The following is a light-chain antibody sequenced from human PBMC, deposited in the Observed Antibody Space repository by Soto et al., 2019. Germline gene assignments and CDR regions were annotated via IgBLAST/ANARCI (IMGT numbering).Light chain of an antibody. Sequence: SVLIQPASGSGSPGQSITISCTGTSRDVGGSNYVSWYQHHPHRAPKLLIYEVSYRPSGVSSRFSGSKSGNTASLTLSGLHAEDEADYYCSSHPSSNTPEVFGVGTKVTVL. J-gene: IGLJ1*01. CDR2: EVS. CDR1: SRDVGGSNY. V-gene: IGLV2-14*01. CDR3: SSHPSSNTPEV.